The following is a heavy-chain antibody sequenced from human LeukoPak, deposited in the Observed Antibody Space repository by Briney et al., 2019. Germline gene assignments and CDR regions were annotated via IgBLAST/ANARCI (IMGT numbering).Heavy chain of an antibody. D-gene: IGHD6-19*01. CDR3: AKAYHDSGCLIDY. V-gene: IGHV3-23*01. CDR2: IRGNGATT. Sequence: GGSLRLSCAASGITFSSHAMTWVRQAPGKGLEWVAAIRGNGATTDYADSVKGRFTISRDNSKSTLYLQMNSLKAEDTAVYYCAKAYHDSGCLIDYWGQGTLVTVSS. J-gene: IGHJ4*02. CDR1: GITFSSHA.